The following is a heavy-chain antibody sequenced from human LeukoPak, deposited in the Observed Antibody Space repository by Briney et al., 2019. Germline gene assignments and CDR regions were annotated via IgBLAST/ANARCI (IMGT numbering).Heavy chain of an antibody. CDR1: GFTFSNAW. J-gene: IGHJ5*02. CDR3: TTDSYYDFWNGYWRFDP. CDR2: IKSKTDGGTT. D-gene: IGHD3-3*01. Sequence: GGSLRLSCAASGFTFSNAWMSWVRQAPGKGLEWVGRIKSKTDGGTTDYAAPVKGRFTISRDDSKNTLYLQMNSLKTEDTAVYYCTTDSYYDFWNGYWRFDPWGQGTLVTVSS. V-gene: IGHV3-15*01.